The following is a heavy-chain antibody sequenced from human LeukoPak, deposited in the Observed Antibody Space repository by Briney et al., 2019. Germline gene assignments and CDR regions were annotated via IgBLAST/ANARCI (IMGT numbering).Heavy chain of an antibody. V-gene: IGHV3-23*01. D-gene: IGHD2-2*01. CDR1: GFTFSSYA. CDR3: AKSTDIVVVPAVQKKVRWYYYYMDV. J-gene: IGHJ6*03. CDR2: ISGSGGST. Sequence: NPGGSLRLSCAASGFTFSSYAMSWVRQAPGKGLEWVSAISGSGGSTYYADSVKGRFTISRDNYKNTLYLQMNSLRAEDTAVYYCAKSTDIVVVPAVQKKVRWYYYYMDVWGKGTTVTVSS.